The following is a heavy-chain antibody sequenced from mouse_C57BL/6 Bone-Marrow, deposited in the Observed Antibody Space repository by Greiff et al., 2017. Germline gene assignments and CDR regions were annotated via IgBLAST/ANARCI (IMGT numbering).Heavy chain of an antibody. D-gene: IGHD3-1*01. Sequence: VQLQQSGAELVRPGASVKLSCTASGFNIKDDYMHWVKQRPEQGLEWIGWFDPENGDTEYASKFQGKATITADTSSNTAYLQLSSLTSEDTAVYYCTTGGLRAGGQGTSVTVAS. V-gene: IGHV14-4*01. CDR2: FDPENGDT. CDR3: TTGGLRA. J-gene: IGHJ4*01. CDR1: GFNIKDDY.